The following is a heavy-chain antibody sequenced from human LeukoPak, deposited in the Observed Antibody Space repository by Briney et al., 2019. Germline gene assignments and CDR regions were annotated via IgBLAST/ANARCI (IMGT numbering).Heavy chain of an antibody. Sequence: GGSLRLSCAASGFTFSSYGMHWVRQAPGKGLEWVAVISYDGSNKYYADSVKGRFTISRDNSKSTLYLQMNSLRAEDTAVYYCATPEGYSYGYEDYWGQGTLVTVSS. CDR3: ATPEGYSYGYEDY. V-gene: IGHV3-30*03. J-gene: IGHJ4*02. D-gene: IGHD5-18*01. CDR1: GFTFSSYG. CDR2: ISYDGSNK.